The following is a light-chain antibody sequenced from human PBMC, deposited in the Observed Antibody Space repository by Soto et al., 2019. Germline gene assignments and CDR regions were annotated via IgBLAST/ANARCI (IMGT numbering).Light chain of an antibody. CDR1: QSVSGN. CDR3: QQYNDWPTIT. J-gene: IGKJ5*01. CDR2: GAS. Sequence: EIVMTQSPVTLSVSPGERATLSCRASQSVSGNLAWYQQKPGQAPRLLIYGASTRATGLPARFRGSGSGTEFTLTISSLQSEDFAVYYCQQYNDWPTITFGQGTRLEIK. V-gene: IGKV3-15*01.